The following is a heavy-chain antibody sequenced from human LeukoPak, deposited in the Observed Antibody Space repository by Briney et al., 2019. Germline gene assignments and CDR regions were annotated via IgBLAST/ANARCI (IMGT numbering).Heavy chain of an antibody. CDR2: IYYSGST. CDR3: ARALQWLIDY. Sequence: PSETLSLTCTVSGGSISSSGYYWGWIRQPPGKGLEWIGSIYYSGSTYYNPSLKSRVTISVDTSKNQFSLKLSSVTAADTAVYYCARALQWLIDYWGQGTLVTVSS. V-gene: IGHV4-39*07. CDR1: GGSISSSGYY. J-gene: IGHJ4*02. D-gene: IGHD6-19*01.